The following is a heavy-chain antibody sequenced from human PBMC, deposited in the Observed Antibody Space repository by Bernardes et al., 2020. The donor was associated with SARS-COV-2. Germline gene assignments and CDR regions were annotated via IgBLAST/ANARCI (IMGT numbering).Heavy chain of an antibody. D-gene: IGHD2-21*01. V-gene: IGHV1-18*01. CDR3: ARVGCGGDCYPNPRPYYYYGMDV. CDR2: ISAYNGNT. CDR1: GYTFTKYG. J-gene: IGHJ6*02. Sequence: ASVKVSCKASGYTFTKYGINWVRQAAGHGLEGMGWISAYNGNTYYAQKLQDRVTMTIDTPTSTAYMELRSLRSDDTAVYYCARVGCGGDCYPNPRPYYYYGMDVWGQGTTVTVSS.